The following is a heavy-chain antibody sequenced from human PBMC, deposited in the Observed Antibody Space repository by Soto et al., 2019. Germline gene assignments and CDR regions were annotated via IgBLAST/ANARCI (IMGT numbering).Heavy chain of an antibody. D-gene: IGHD5-18*01. J-gene: IGHJ4*02. Sequence: QMQLVQSGPEVKKPGTSVKVSCKASGFTFTSSGVQWVRQARGQRLEWIGWIVVGSGNTNYAQKFQERVTITRDMSTSTAYMELSSLRSEDTAVYYCAAGTYSYGYGVCVYWGQGTLVTVSS. CDR1: GFTFTSSG. CDR2: IVVGSGNT. V-gene: IGHV1-58*01. CDR3: AAGTYSYGYGVCVY.